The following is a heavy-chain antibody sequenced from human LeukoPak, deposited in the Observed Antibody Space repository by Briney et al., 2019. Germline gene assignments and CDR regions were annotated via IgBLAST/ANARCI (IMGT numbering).Heavy chain of an antibody. D-gene: IGHD3-10*01. Sequence: GGSLRLSCAASGFTFSSYAMSWVRQAPGKGLEWVSAISGSGGSTYYADSVKGRFTISRDNSKNTLYLQMNSLRAEDTAVYYCAKGGVLLWFGDLKPYDYWGQGTLVTVSS. CDR1: GFTFSSYA. CDR3: AKGGVLLWFGDLKPYDY. V-gene: IGHV3-23*01. CDR2: ISGSGGST. J-gene: IGHJ4*02.